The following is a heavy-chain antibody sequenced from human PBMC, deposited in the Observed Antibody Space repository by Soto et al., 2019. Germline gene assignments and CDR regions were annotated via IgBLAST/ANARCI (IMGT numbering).Heavy chain of an antibody. CDR3: ARGQYRYDDAFDI. V-gene: IGHV4-34*01. CDR2: INHSGST. J-gene: IGHJ3*02. Sequence: SETLSLTCAVYGGSVSGYYWSWIRQPPGKGLEWIGEINHSGSTNYNPSLKSRVTISVDTSKNQFSLKLSSVTAADTAVYYCARGQYRYDDAFDIWGQGTMVTVSS. D-gene: IGHD5-12*01. CDR1: GGSVSGYY.